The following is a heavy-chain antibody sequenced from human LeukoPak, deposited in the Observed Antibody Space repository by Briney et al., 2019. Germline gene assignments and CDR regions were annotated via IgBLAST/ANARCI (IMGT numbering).Heavy chain of an antibody. V-gene: IGHV1-24*01. J-gene: IGHJ6*03. CDR1: GYTLTELS. CDR3: AREGTGTGGYFYYYYYMDV. CDR2: FDPEDGET. Sequence: ASVKVSCKVSGYTLTELSMHWVRQAPGKGLEWMGGFDPEDGETIYAQKFQGRVTMTEDTSTDTAYMELSSLRSEDTAVYYCAREGTGTGGYFYYYYYMDVWGKGTTVTVSS. D-gene: IGHD1-7*01.